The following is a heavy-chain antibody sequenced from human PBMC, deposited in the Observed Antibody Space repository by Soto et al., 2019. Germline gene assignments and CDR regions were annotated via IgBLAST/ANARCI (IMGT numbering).Heavy chain of an antibody. CDR2: ISGSGGST. CDR3: AKDPDGDYLLGYFDY. CDR1: GFTFSNYA. D-gene: IGHD4-17*01. Sequence: EVQLLESGGGLVQPGGSLRLSCAASGFTFSNYAMSWVRQAPGKGLGWVSVISGSGGSTYYADSVKGRFTISRDNSNNTLYLQMNSLRAEDTAVYYCAKDPDGDYLLGYFDYWGQGTLVTVSS. J-gene: IGHJ4*02. V-gene: IGHV3-23*01.